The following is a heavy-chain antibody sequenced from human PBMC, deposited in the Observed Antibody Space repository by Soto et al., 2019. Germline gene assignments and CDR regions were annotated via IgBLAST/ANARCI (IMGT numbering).Heavy chain of an antibody. CDR3: AVPALVGDYYYYGMDV. J-gene: IGHJ6*02. CDR2: IVVGSGNT. V-gene: IGHV1-58*01. Sequence: SVKVSCKASGFTFTSSAVQWVRQARGQRLEWIGWIVVGSGNTNYAQKFQERVTITRDMSTSTAYMELSSLRSEDTAVYYCAVPALVGDYYYYGMDVWGQGTTVTVSS. CDR1: GFTFTSSA. D-gene: IGHD2-2*01.